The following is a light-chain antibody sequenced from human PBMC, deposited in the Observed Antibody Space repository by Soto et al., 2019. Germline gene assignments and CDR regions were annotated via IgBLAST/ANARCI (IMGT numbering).Light chain of an antibody. CDR3: SSYTSSSTYV. J-gene: IGLJ1*01. CDR2: EVS. V-gene: IGLV2-14*01. Sequence: QSVLTPPASVSGSPGQSLTISCTGTRRDVGGYNYVSWYQQHPGKAPKLMIYEVSNRPSGVSNRFSGSKSGNTASLTISGLQAEDEADYYCSSYTSSSTYVFGTGTKLTVL. CDR1: RRDVGGYNY.